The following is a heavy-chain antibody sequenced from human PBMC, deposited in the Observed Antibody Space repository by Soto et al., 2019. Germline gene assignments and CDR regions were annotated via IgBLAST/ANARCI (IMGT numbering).Heavy chain of an antibody. Sequence: ASGNVYCKTSGYTFTDYCIHWVRQAPGQGLEWVGRVNPSGGETTFAPKFQGRVTMTRDTSISTAYMQLSRLRSDDTAVYYCARDWYYYDRSGYSKPVWYYYYGMDIWGQGTTVTVS. CDR1: GYTFTDYC. CDR3: ARDWYYYDRSGYSKPVWYYYYGMDI. J-gene: IGHJ6*02. V-gene: IGHV1-2*06. CDR2: VNPSGGET. D-gene: IGHD3-22*01.